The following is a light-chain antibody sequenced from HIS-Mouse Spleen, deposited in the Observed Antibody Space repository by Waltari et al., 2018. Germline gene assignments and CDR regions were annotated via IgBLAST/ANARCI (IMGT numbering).Light chain of an antibody. CDR2: DAS. CDR3: QQRSNWPT. CDR1: QSVSSY. V-gene: IGKV3-11*01. J-gene: IGKJ4*01. Sequence: DIVLTQSPATLSLYPGERATLSCRASQSVSSYLAWYQQKPGQAPRLLIYDASNRATGIPARFSGSGSGTDFTLTISSLEPEDFAVYYCQQRSNWPTFGGGTKVEIK.